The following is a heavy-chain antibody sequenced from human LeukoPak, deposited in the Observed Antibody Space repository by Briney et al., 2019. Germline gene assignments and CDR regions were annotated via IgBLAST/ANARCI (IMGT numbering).Heavy chain of an antibody. V-gene: IGHV3-23*01. Sequence: GGSLRLSCAASVFTFSSYAMSWVRQAPGKGLEWVSAISGSGGSTYCADSVKGRFTISRDNSKNTLYLQMNSLRAEDTAVYYCATDISPGRSDAFDIWGQGTMVSVSS. CDR3: ATDISPGRSDAFDI. CDR2: ISGSGGST. J-gene: IGHJ3*02. CDR1: VFTFSSYA.